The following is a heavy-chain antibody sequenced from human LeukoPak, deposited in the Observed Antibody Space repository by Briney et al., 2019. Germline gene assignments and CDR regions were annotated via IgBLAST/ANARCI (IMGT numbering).Heavy chain of an antibody. CDR2: MNPNSGNT. Sequence: GASVKVSCKASGYTFTSYDINWVRQATGQGLEWMGWMNPNSGNTGYAQKFQGRVTMTRNTSISTAYMELSSLRSEDTAVYYCARGSDSSGRYNWFDPWGQGTLVTVSS. CDR3: ARGSDSSGRYNWFDP. D-gene: IGHD3-22*01. CDR1: GYTFTSYD. V-gene: IGHV1-8*01. J-gene: IGHJ5*02.